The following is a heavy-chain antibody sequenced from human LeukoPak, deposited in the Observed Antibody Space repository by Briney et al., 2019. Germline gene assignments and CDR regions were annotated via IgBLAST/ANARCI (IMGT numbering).Heavy chain of an antibody. V-gene: IGHV3-21*04. D-gene: IGHD3-22*01. CDR2: ISSSSSYI. CDR3: ARYYDSSGYYYDY. Sequence: GGSLRLSCAASGFTFSTYSMNWVRQAPGKGLEWVSSISSSSSYIYYADSVKGRFTISRDNAKNSLYLQMNSLRAEDTALYHCARYYDSSGYYYDYWGQGTLVTVSS. J-gene: IGHJ4*02. CDR1: GFTFSTYS.